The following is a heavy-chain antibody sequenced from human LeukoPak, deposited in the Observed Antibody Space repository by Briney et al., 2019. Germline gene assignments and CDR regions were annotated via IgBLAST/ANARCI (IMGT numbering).Heavy chain of an antibody. V-gene: IGHV1-69*04. CDR2: IIPILGIA. D-gene: IGHD5-18*01. Sequence: GASVKVSCKASGGTFSSYAISWVRQAPGQGLEWMGRIIPILGIANYAQKFQGRVTITADKSTSTAYMELSSLRSEDTAVYYCARDQPRGYSYGFSDYWGQGTLVTVSS. CDR1: GGTFSSYA. J-gene: IGHJ4*02. CDR3: ARDQPRGYSYGFSDY.